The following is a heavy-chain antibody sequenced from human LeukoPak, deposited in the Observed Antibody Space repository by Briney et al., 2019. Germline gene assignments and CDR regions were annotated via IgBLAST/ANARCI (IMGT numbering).Heavy chain of an antibody. CDR1: GGSISSYY. D-gene: IGHD4-17*01. J-gene: IGHJ4*02. CDR3: ARDRPTVTSDY. Sequence: SETLSLTCTVSGGSISSYYWSWIRQPPGKGLEWIGEIYHSGSTNYNPSLKSRVTISVDKSKNQFSLKLSSVTAADTAVYYCARDRPTVTSDYWGQGTLVTVSS. V-gene: IGHV4-59*12. CDR2: IYHSGST.